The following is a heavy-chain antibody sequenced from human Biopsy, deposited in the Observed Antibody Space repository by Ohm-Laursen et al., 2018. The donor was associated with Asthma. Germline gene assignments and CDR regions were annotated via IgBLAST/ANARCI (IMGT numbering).Heavy chain of an antibody. CDR3: AREGVAGTQIED. V-gene: IGHV3-30-3*01. J-gene: IGHJ4*02. Sequence: SLRLSCTASRFTYEMHWVRQAPGKGLEWVAVISYDGSSIYYADSVKGRFTISRDNSKNTLSLQMNSPTAEDTAVYYCAREGVAGTQIEDWGQGTLVTVSS. D-gene: IGHD6-19*01. CDR1: RFTYE. CDR2: ISYDGSSI.